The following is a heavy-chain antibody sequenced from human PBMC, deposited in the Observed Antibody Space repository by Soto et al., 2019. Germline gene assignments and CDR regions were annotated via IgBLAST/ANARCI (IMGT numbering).Heavy chain of an antibody. D-gene: IGHD3-22*01. CDR1: GFSFSTYS. CDR3: ARDQYYYDSSGYSPFDY. V-gene: IGHV3-48*02. CDR2: IGSSSTTI. J-gene: IGHJ4*02. Sequence: GGSLRLSCAASGFSFSTYSMNWVRQAPGKGLEWVSYIGSSSTTIYYADSVKGRFTISRDNAKNSLYLQMNSLRDEDTAVYYCARDQYYYDSSGYSPFDYWGQGTLVTV.